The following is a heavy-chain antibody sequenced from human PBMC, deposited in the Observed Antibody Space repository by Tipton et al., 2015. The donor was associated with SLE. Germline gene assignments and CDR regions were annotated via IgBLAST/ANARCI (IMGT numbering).Heavy chain of an antibody. CDR2: IYSRGST. CDR3: ARDRDTSAWYPSFDF. V-gene: IGHV3-23*03. D-gene: IGHD6-19*01. CDR1: GFIFNTYA. Sequence: GSLRLSCAASGFIFNTYAMSWVRQAPGKGLEWVSVIYSRGSTYYADSVKGRFTISRDNGKNSLDLQMNSLRAADTAVYYCARDRDTSAWYPSFDFWGHGTLVTVSS. J-gene: IGHJ4*01.